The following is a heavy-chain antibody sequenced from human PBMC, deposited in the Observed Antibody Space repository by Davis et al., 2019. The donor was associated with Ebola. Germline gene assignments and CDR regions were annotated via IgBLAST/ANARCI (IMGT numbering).Heavy chain of an antibody. CDR3: ARLSLRFLEWSTNFDY. V-gene: IGHV4-39*01. Sequence: PGGSLRLSCTVSGGSISSSSYYWGWIRQPPGKRLEWIGSIYYSGSTYYNPSLKSRVTISVDTSKNQFSLKLSSVTAADTAVYYCARLSLRFLEWSTNFDYWGQGTLVTVSS. D-gene: IGHD3-3*01. CDR1: GGSISSSSYY. J-gene: IGHJ4*02. CDR2: IYYSGST.